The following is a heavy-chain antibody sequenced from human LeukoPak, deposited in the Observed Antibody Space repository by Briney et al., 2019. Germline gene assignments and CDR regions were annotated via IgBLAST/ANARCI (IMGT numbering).Heavy chain of an antibody. Sequence: SVKVSCKASGGTLSSYAISWVRQAPGQGLEWMGGIIPIFGTANYAQKFQGRVTITADESTSTAYMELSSLRSEDTAVYYCARELGCSSTSCPYDYWGQGTLVTVSS. D-gene: IGHD2-2*01. CDR2: IIPIFGTA. V-gene: IGHV1-69*13. CDR3: ARELGCSSTSCPYDY. J-gene: IGHJ4*02. CDR1: GGTLSSYA.